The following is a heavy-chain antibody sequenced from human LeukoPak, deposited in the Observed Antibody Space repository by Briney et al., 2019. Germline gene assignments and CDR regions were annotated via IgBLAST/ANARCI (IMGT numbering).Heavy chain of an antibody. CDR3: ATDEGRFGDPSFDY. CDR2: FDPEDGET. D-gene: IGHD3-10*01. CDR1: GYTLTELS. V-gene: IGHV1-24*01. Sequence: ASVKVSCKVSGYTLTELSMHWVRQAPGKGLEWMGGFDPEDGETMYAQKFQGRVTMTEDTSTDTAYMELSSLRSEDTAVYYCATDEGRFGDPSFDYWGQGTLVIVSS. J-gene: IGHJ4*02.